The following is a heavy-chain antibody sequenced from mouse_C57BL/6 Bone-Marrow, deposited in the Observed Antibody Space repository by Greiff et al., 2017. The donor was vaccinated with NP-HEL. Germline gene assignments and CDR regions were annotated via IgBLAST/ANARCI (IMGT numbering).Heavy chain of an antibody. CDR3: AREGNDYAWFAY. CDR1: GFTFSDYG. D-gene: IGHD2-4*01. V-gene: IGHV5-15*01. J-gene: IGHJ3*01. CDR2: ISNLADSI. Sequence: VQLKESGGGLVQPGGSLKLSCAASGFTFSDYGMAWVRQAPRKGPEWVGFISNLADSINYADNVTGRFTISRENAKNTLYLEMSSLRSGDTAMYYCAREGNDYAWFAYWGQGTLVTVSA.